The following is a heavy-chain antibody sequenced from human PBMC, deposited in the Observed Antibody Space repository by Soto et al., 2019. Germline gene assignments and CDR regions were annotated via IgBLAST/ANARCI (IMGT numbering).Heavy chain of an antibody. CDR2: IIPILGIA. Sequence: GASVKVSCKASGGTFSSYTISWVRQAPGQGLEWMGRIIPILGIANYAQKFQGRVTITADKSTSTAYMELSSLRSEDTAVYYCAIEPDFRYCSSTSCLPLGYWGQGTLVTVSS. D-gene: IGHD2-2*01. CDR3: AIEPDFRYCSSTSCLPLGY. CDR1: GGTFSSYT. J-gene: IGHJ4*02. V-gene: IGHV1-69*02.